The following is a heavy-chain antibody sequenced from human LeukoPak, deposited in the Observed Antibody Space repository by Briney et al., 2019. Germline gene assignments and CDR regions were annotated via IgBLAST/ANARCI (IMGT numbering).Heavy chain of an antibody. J-gene: IGHJ4*02. V-gene: IGHV3-30*18. CDR1: GFTFSSYG. Sequence: PGGSLRLSCAASGFTFSSYGMHWVRQAPGKGLEWVAVISYDGSNKYYADSVKGRFTISRDNSKNTLYLQMNSLRAEDTAVYCCAKDRGPIAVAGWYFDYWGQGTVVTVSS. D-gene: IGHD6-19*01. CDR2: ISYDGSNK. CDR3: AKDRGPIAVAGWYFDY.